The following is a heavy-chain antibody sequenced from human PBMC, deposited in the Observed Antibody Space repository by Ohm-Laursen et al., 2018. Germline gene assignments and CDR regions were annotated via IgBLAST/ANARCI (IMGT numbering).Heavy chain of an antibody. J-gene: IGHJ6*02. CDR3: ARGQIQLWLRRLSWLPNYYYYGMDV. CDR1: GGSFSGYY. Sequence: GTLSLTCAVYGGSFSGYYWNWIRQPPGKGLEWIGEINHSGSTNYNPSLKSRVTISVDTSKNQFSLKLSSVTAADTAVYYCARGQIQLWLRRLSWLPNYYYYGMDVWGQGTTVTVSS. CDR2: INHSGST. D-gene: IGHD5-18*01. V-gene: IGHV4-34*01.